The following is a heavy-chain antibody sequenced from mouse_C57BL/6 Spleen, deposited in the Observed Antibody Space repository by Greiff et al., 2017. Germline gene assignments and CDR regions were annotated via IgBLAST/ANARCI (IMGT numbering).Heavy chain of an antibody. V-gene: IGHV1-61*01. CDR3: ASYYCSSYLYFDY. CDR1: GYTFTSYW. CDR2: IYPSDSDT. Sequence: QVQLQQPGAELVRPGSSVKLSCKASGYTFTSYWMDWVKQRPGQGLEWIGNIYPSDSDTHYNQKFKDKATLTVDKSSSTAYMQLSSLTSEDAAVXSCASYYCSSYLYFDYWGQGTTLTVAS. J-gene: IGHJ2*01. D-gene: IGHD1-1*01.